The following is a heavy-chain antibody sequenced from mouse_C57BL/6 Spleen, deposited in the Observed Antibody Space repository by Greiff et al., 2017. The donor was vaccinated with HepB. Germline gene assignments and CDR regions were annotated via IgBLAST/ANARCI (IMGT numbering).Heavy chain of an antibody. Sequence: DVQLQESGPGLVKPSQSLSLTCSVTGYSITSGYYWNWIRQFPGNKLEWMGYISYDGSNNYNPSLKNRISITRDTSKNQFFLKLNSVTTEDTATYYCARASYYSNYPYYFDYWGQGTTLTVSS. CDR2: ISYDGSN. CDR1: GYSITSGYY. J-gene: IGHJ2*01. D-gene: IGHD2-5*01. V-gene: IGHV3-6*01. CDR3: ARASYYSNYPYYFDY.